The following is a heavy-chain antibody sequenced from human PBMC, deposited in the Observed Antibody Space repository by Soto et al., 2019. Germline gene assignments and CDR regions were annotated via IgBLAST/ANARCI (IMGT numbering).Heavy chain of an antibody. J-gene: IGHJ6*02. Sequence: DVQLLESGGHLVQPGGSLRLSCAASGFTFSSYAMSWVRQAPGKGLEWVSSVSAGGDMTYYSDSVKGRFTISRDNSNNAVFLKMNSLRIEDTALYYCARGDRGGSGSPASYYYSGLDVWGQGATVTVS. D-gene: IGHD3-10*01. V-gene: IGHV3-23*01. CDR1: GFTFSSYA. CDR3: ARGDRGGSGSPASYYYSGLDV. CDR2: VSAGGDMT.